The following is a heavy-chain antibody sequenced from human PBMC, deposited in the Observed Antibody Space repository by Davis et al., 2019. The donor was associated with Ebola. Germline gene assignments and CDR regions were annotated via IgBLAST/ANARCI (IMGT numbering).Heavy chain of an antibody. D-gene: IGHD3-22*01. Sequence: GESLKISCAASGFTFSSYSMNWVRQAPGKGLEWVLSISSSSSYIYYADSVKGRFTISRDNAKNSLYLQMNSLKTEDTAVYYCAREANYYDSSGYYRGAFDIWGQGTMVTVSS. CDR3: AREANYYDSSGYYRGAFDI. J-gene: IGHJ3*02. V-gene: IGHV3-21*04. CDR2: ISSSSSYI. CDR1: GFTFSSYS.